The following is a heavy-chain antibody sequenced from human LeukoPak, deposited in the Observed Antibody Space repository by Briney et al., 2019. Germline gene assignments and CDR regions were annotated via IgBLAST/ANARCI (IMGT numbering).Heavy chain of an antibody. V-gene: IGHV4-59*01. Sequence: SETLSLTCSVSGGPLTSYYWSWIWQPPGEGLEWIGCIYYRGSTYYNPSLKSRVTMSVDTSRKQFSLKLSSVTAADTAVYYCARGGVETPDYFDYWGQGTLVTVSS. CDR1: GGPLTSYY. J-gene: IGHJ4*02. D-gene: IGHD5-24*01. CDR2: IYYRGST. CDR3: ARGGVETPDYFDY.